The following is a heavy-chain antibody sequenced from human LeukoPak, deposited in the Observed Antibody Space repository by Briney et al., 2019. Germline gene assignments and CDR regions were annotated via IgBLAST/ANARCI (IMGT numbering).Heavy chain of an antibody. CDR2: IIPILGIA. D-gene: IGHD3-10*01. CDR3: ARSPRRYNTGNFDY. J-gene: IGHJ4*02. CDR1: GYTFTSYD. Sequence: SVKVSCKASGYTFTSYDINWVRQAPGQGLEWMGRIIPILGIANYAQKFQGRVTITADKSTGTAYMELSSLRSEDTAVYYCARSPRRYNTGNFDYWGQGTLVTVSS. V-gene: IGHV1-69*04.